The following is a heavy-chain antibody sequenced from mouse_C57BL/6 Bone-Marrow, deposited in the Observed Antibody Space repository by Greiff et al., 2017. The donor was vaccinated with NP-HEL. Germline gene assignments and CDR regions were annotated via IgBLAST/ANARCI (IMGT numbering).Heavy chain of an antibody. J-gene: IGHJ4*01. CDR2: IWSDGST. CDR3: ARDDDYDGPYYYAMDY. CDR1: GFSLTSYG. V-gene: IGHV2-6*03. D-gene: IGHD2-4*01. Sequence: QVQLKESGPGLVAPSQSLSITCTVSGFSLTSYGVHWVRQPPGKGLEWLVVIWSDGSTTYNSALKSRLSISKDNSKSQVFLKMNSLQTDDTAMYYCARDDDYDGPYYYAMDYWGQGTSVTVSS.